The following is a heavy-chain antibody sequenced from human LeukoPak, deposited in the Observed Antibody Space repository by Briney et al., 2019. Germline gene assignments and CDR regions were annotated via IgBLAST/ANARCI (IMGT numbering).Heavy chain of an antibody. CDR2: IYSGGST. J-gene: IGHJ3*02. V-gene: IGHV3-66*01. CDR1: GFTLSSIY. Sequence: GGSLRLSCAASGFTLSSIYMSWVRQAPGKGLEGVSVIYSGGSTYYADSVKGRFTISRDNSKNPLYLQMNSLRAEDTAVYYCARDPMTTVKPDAFDIWGQGTMVTVSS. D-gene: IGHD4-17*01. CDR3: ARDPMTTVKPDAFDI.